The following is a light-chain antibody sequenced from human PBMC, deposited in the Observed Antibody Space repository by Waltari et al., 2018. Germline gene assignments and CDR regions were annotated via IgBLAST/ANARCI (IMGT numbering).Light chain of an antibody. CDR1: QYVSNN. CDR3: QQYNNWPGA. CDR2: GAS. V-gene: IGKV3-15*01. Sequence: ETVMTQSPVTLSVSPGERVTLSCTTSQYVSNNLAWYQQKPGQSPRLLIYGASTRATGVPARFSGSGSGTSFTLTISSLQSEDFGLYYCQQYNNWPGAFGPGTKVDVE. J-gene: IGKJ3*01.